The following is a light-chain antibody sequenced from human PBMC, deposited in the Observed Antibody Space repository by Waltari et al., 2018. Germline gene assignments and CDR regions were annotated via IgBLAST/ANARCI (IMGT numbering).Light chain of an antibody. CDR3: NSYTGRSAWV. CDR2: DVS. V-gene: IGLV2-14*03. J-gene: IGLJ3*02. Sequence: YQQPPSKAPKLLIYDVSVPPSGVYNRSAGSKAGNAAFLTIAVLQAEEEDDYYCNSYTGRSAWVFGGGTRLTVL.